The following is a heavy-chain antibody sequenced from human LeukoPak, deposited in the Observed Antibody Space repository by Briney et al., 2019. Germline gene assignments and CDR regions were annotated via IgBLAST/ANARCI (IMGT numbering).Heavy chain of an antibody. Sequence: SETLSLTCAVYGGSFSDYYWSWIRQPPGKGLEWIGEINHSGSSTYNPSLKSRVTISVDTSKNQFSLKLTSVTAADTAVYYCVRPVSSSWPRWFDPWGQGILVTVSS. J-gene: IGHJ5*02. D-gene: IGHD6-13*01. V-gene: IGHV4-34*01. CDR3: VRPVSSSWPRWFDP. CDR1: GGSFSDYY. CDR2: INHSGSS.